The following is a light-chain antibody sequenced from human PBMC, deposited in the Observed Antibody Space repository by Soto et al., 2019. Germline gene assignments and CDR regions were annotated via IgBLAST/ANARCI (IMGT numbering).Light chain of an antibody. CDR1: QGISNY. Sequence: DIQMTQSPSAMSASVGDRVSITCRASQGISNYLAWFQQKPGKVPKXMIYAASNLQSGVPSRFSGSGSGTEFTLTISSLQPEDVATYYCLQHNSYPRTFGQGTKVDIK. CDR2: AAS. J-gene: IGKJ1*01. V-gene: IGKV1-17*03. CDR3: LQHNSYPRT.